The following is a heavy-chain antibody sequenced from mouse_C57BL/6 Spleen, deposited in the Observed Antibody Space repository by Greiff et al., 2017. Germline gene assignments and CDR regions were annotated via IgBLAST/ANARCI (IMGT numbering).Heavy chain of an antibody. CDR3: ARHEEPSYYYGSSPYAMDY. D-gene: IGHD1-1*01. J-gene: IGHJ4*01. CDR2: FYPGRGSI. CDR1: GYTFTEYT. V-gene: IGHV1-62-2*01. Sequence: QVQLQQSGAELVKPGASVKLSCKASGYTFTEYTIHWVKQRSGQGLAWIGWFYPGRGSITYNEKFKDKATLTADKSSSTVYMELSRLTSEVSAVYFCARHEEPSYYYGSSPYAMDYWGQGTSVTVSS.